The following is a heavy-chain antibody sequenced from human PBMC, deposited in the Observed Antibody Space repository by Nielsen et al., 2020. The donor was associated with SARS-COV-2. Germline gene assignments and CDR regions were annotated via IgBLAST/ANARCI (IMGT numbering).Heavy chain of an antibody. D-gene: IGHD6-19*01. Sequence: SETLSLTCTVSGGSISSSSYYWGWIRQPPGKGLEWIGSIYYSGSTYYNPSLKSRVTISVDTSKNQFSLKLSSVTAADTAVYYCARGIAVADHNWFDPWGQGTLVTVSS. J-gene: IGHJ5*02. V-gene: IGHV4-39*07. CDR3: ARGIAVADHNWFDP. CDR1: GGSISSSSYY. CDR2: IYYSGST.